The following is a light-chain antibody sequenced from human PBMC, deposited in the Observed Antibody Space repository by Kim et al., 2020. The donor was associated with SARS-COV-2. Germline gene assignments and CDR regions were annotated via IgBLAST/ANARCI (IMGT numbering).Light chain of an antibody. CDR2: EVG. CDR3: SSYIRGSTNYV. V-gene: IGLV2-14*01. CDR1: SSDVGGYKN. Sequence: SITTTCTGTSSDVGGYKNVSWYQQHPGKAPKLVIYEVGDRPSGVSIRFSGSKSGNTASLTISGLQAEDEADYYCSSYIRGSTNYVFGTGTKVTVL. J-gene: IGLJ1*01.